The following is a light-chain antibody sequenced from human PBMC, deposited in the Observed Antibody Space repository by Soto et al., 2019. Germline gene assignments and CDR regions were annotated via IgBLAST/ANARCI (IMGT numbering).Light chain of an antibody. CDR2: EGT. CDR3: CAYVGARSYV. CDR1: NNL. V-gene: IGLV2-23*01. Sequence: QSALTQPASVSGSPGQSITISCTGTNNLVSWYQQHPGKAPKVVVYEGTKRPSGVSNRFSGSNSGGTASLTISGFQAKDEASYFCCAYVGARSYVFGPGTKVTVL. J-gene: IGLJ1*01.